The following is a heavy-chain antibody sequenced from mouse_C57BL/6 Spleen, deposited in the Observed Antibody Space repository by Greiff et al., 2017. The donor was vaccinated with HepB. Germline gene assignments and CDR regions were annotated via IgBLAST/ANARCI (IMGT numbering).Heavy chain of an antibody. Sequence: QVQLQQSGAELVRPGASVKLSCKASGYTFTDYYINWVKQRPGQGLEWIARIYPGSGNTYYNEKFKGKATLTAEKSSSTAYMQLSSLTSEDSAVYFCARVIYYSNGGFAYWGQGTLVTVSA. D-gene: IGHD2-5*01. CDR1: GYTFTDYY. J-gene: IGHJ3*01. CDR3: ARVIYYSNGGFAY. CDR2: IYPGSGNT. V-gene: IGHV1-76*01.